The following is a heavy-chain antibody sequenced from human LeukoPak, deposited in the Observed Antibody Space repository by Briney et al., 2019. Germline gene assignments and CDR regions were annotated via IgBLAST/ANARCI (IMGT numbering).Heavy chain of an antibody. CDR2: IKTDGSN. V-gene: IGHV3-74*01. CDR1: GFTFSSYW. CDR3: ARGGYGYYYMDV. Sequence: GGPLRLSCAASGFTFSSYWMHWVRQAPGKGLVWVSRIKTDGSNYYADSVKGRFTISRDNAKNTLYLEMNSLRAEDTAMYYCARGGYGYYYMDVWGKGTTVTVSS. J-gene: IGHJ6*03. D-gene: IGHD5-12*01.